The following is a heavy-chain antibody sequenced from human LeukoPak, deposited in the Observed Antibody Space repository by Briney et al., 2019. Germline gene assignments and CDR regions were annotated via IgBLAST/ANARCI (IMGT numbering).Heavy chain of an antibody. CDR1: SGSISSYY. CDR2: IYTSGST. V-gene: IGHV4-4*09. Sequence: SSETLSLTCTVSSGSISSYYWSWIRQPPGKGLEWIGYIYTSGSTNYNPSLKSRVTISVDTSKNQFSLKLSSVTAADTAVYYCARHGSGSGWYPPYYFDYWGQGTLVTVSS. CDR3: ARHGSGSGWYPPYYFDY. J-gene: IGHJ4*02. D-gene: IGHD6-19*01.